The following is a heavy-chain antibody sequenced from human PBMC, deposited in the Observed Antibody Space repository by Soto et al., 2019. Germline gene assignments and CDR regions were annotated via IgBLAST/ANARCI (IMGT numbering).Heavy chain of an antibody. CDR1: GFTFSDYY. Sequence: GGSLRLSCAASGFTFSDYYMSWIRQAPGKGLEWVSYISSSGSTIYYADSVKGRFTISRDNAKNSLYLQMNSLRAEDTAVYYCAGDSYYDILTGFSFDPWGQGTLVTVSS. V-gene: IGHV3-11*01. CDR3: AGDSYYDILTGFSFDP. J-gene: IGHJ5*02. D-gene: IGHD3-9*01. CDR2: ISSSGSTI.